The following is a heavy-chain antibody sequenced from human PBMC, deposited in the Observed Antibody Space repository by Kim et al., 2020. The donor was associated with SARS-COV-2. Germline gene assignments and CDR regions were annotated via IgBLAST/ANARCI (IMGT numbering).Heavy chain of an antibody. Sequence: ASVKVSCKTSGFSFTTNGISWVRQAPGQGLEWLGWISGYNAETTYAQNFQGRVSMTTDTSTSTAYMELRTLRSDDTAVYYCATTSRYVMVPASNWVDAWGQGTLVTVSS. V-gene: IGHV1-18*01. CDR1: GFSFTTNG. D-gene: IGHD2-8*01. CDR3: ATTSRYVMVPASNWVDA. J-gene: IGHJ5*02. CDR2: ISGYNAET.